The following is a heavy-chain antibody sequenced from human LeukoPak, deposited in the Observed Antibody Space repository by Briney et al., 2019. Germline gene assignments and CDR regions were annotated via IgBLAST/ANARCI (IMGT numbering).Heavy chain of an antibody. CDR2: ISAYNGNT. Sequence: ASVKVSCKASGYTFTRYGLNWVRQAPGQGLEWTGWISAYNGNTNYAQKLQGRVTMTTDTSTNTAYMELRSLRSDDTAVYYCARDDALVPLGSCDYWGQGTLVTVSS. V-gene: IGHV1-18*01. D-gene: IGHD1-26*01. J-gene: IGHJ4*02. CDR3: ARDDALVPLGSCDY. CDR1: GYTFTRYG.